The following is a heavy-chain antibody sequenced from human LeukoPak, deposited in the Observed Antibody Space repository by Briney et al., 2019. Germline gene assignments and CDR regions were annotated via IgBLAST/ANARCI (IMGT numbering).Heavy chain of an antibody. J-gene: IGHJ6*02. CDR2: ISSSSSYI. Sequence: GGSLRLSCAASGFTFSSYSMNWVRQAPGKGLEWVSSISSSSSYIYYADSVKGRFTISRDNAKNSLYLQMNSLRAEDTAVYYCARDGEIYGMDVWGQGTTVTVSS. CDR3: ARDGEIYGMDV. D-gene: IGHD3-10*01. CDR1: GFTFSSYS. V-gene: IGHV3-21*01.